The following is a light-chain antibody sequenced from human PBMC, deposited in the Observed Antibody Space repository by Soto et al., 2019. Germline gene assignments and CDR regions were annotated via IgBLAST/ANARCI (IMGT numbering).Light chain of an antibody. Sequence: QSVLTQPPSVSGAPGQRVTISCTGSSSNIGTGYDGHWYPQLPGTAPKLLIYGKSNRPSGVPDRLSGSKSGTSASLAITGLQDEDEADYYCQSYDSSLSGSVFGGGTKLTVL. V-gene: IGLV1-40*01. CDR2: GKS. CDR3: QSYDSSLSGSV. J-gene: IGLJ2*01. CDR1: SSNIGTGYD.